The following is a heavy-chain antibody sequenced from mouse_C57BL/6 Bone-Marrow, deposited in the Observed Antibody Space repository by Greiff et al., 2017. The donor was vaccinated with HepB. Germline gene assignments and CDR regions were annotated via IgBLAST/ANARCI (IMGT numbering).Heavy chain of an antibody. CDR1: GFTFSDYY. Sequence: EVKLVESEGGLVQPGSSMKLSCTASGFTFSDYYMAWVRQVPEKGLEWVANINYDGSSTYYLDSLKSRFIISRDNAKNILYLQMSSLKSEDTATYYCARHYYGRGYFDYWGQGTTLTVSS. J-gene: IGHJ2*01. CDR3: ARHYYGRGYFDY. CDR2: INYDGSST. V-gene: IGHV5-16*01. D-gene: IGHD1-1*01.